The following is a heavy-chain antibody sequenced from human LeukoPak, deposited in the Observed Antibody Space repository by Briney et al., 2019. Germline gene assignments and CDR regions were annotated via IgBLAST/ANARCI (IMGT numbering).Heavy chain of an antibody. J-gene: IGHJ3*01. V-gene: IGHV1-8*03. CDR1: GYTFISYD. D-gene: IGHD6-6*01. CDR3: TRSSSWSAARRDAFDV. CDR2: MNPNSGNT. Sequence: ASVKVSCKASGYTFISYDINWVRQATGQGLVWMGWMNPNSGNTGYAQKSQGRVTITRDTSINTAYMELSSLTSEDTAVYYCTRSSSWSAARRDAFDVWGQGTTVTVSS.